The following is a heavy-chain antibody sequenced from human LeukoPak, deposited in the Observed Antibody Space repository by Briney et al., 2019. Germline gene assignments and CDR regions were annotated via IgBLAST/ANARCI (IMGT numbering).Heavy chain of an antibody. CDR1: GFTFSSYG. V-gene: IGHV3-9*01. CDR2: ISWDSGDI. CDR3: ATYVKWAAGDV. Sequence: GGSLRLSCVASGFTFSSYGMHWVRQVPGKGLEWVAGISWDSGDIGYADSVKGRFTISRDNAKNSLYLQMNSLRAEDTAIYYCATYVKWAAGDVWGQGTTVSVSS. D-gene: IGHD1-26*01. J-gene: IGHJ6*02.